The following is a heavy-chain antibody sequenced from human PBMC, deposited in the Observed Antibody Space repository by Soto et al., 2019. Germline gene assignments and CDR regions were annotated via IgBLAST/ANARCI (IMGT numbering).Heavy chain of an antibody. V-gene: IGHV1-69*01. CDR1: GGTFSSYA. Sequence: QVQLVQSGAEVKKPGSSVKVSCKASGGTFSSYAISWVRQAPGQGLEWMGGIIPIFGTANYAQKFQGRVTITADESTSTAYMALRSLRSESTAVYYCAREGGRPCSGGSCYSFHYWGQGTLVTVSS. CDR2: IIPIFGTA. J-gene: IGHJ4*02. D-gene: IGHD2-15*01. CDR3: AREGGRPCSGGSCYSFHY.